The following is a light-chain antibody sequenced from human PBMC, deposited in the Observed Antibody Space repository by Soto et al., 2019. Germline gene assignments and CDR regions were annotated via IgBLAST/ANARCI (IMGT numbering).Light chain of an antibody. CDR3: LSYADTAYV. CDR1: SSDVGGYNY. J-gene: IGLJ1*01. V-gene: IGLV2-8*01. CDR2: EVS. Sequence: SVLTQPPSASGSPGQSVTISCAGTSSDVGGYNYVSWYQQYPGEVPKLMIYEVSERPSGVPDRFSGSKSGNTAFLTVSGLQAEDEADYYCLSYADTAYVFGTGTKVT.